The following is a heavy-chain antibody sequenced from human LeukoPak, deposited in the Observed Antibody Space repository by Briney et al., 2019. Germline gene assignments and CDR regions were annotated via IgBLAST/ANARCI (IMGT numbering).Heavy chain of an antibody. CDR2: ISFSGDNA. D-gene: IGHD3-16*02. J-gene: IGHJ3*01. CDR3: VKDIELSA. V-gene: IGHV3-23*01. Sequence: GGSRRLSCAVSGFNFRHAAMTWVRQVPGKALEWVGLISFSGDNAYYADSVKGRFTISRDNSNDSLSLHMNSLRVEDTAMYYCVKDIELSAWGLGTMVTVSS. CDR1: GFNFRHAA.